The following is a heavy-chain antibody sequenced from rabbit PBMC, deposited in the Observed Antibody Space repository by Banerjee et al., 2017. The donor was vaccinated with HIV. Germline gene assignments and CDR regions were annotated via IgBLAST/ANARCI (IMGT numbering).Heavy chain of an antibody. Sequence: QEQLKETGGGLVQPEGTLTLTCKASGFDFSSYNIQWGRQTAGKGLESIGFINTGGSAYYASWAQGRFTSSKTPSTAVTLQMTSLTAADATSYFCARDTIVVTGVGVLWGPGTLVTVS. V-gene: IGHV1S45*01. CDR1: GFDFSSYN. D-gene: IGHD4-1*01. CDR3: ARDTIVVTGVGVL. CDR2: INTGGSA. J-gene: IGHJ4*01.